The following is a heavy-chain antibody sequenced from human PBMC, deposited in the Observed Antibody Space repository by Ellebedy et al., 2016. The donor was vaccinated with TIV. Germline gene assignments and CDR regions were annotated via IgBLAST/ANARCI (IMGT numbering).Heavy chain of an antibody. D-gene: IGHD2-2*01. V-gene: IGHV1-24*01. CDR2: FDPEDGET. CDR3: ARAGLVIVVVPAAMGMDY. CDR1: GYTLTELS. J-gene: IGHJ4*02. Sequence: ASVKVSCXVSGYTLTELSMHWVRQAPGKGLEWMGGFDPEDGETIYAQKFQGRVTMTRDTSTSTVYMELSSLRSEDTAVYYCARAGLVIVVVPAAMGMDYWGQGTLVTVSS.